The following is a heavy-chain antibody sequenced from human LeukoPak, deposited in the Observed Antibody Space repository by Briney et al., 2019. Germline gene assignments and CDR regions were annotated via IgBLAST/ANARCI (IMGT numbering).Heavy chain of an antibody. Sequence: GGSLRLSCAASGFTFSDYYMSWIRQAPGKGLEWVSYISSSSSYTNYADSVKGRFTISRDNAKNSLYLQMNSLRAEDTAVYYRARNRDGYLPFDYWGQGTLVTVSS. D-gene: IGHD5-24*01. CDR3: ARNRDGYLPFDY. CDR2: ISSSSSYT. V-gene: IGHV3-11*06. CDR1: GFTFSDYY. J-gene: IGHJ4*02.